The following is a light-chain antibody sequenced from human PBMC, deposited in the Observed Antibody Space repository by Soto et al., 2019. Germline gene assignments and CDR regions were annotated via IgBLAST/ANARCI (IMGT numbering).Light chain of an antibody. Sequence: EIVLTQSPGTLSLSPGERATLSCRASQSVSSSYLAWYPQKPGQTPRLLIYGASSRATGIPDSCSGSGSGTDFTLTISRLEPEDFAVYYGQQYGSSLFSFGPGTKVDIK. V-gene: IGKV3-20*01. CDR2: GAS. J-gene: IGKJ3*01. CDR3: QQYGSSLFS. CDR1: QSVSSSY.